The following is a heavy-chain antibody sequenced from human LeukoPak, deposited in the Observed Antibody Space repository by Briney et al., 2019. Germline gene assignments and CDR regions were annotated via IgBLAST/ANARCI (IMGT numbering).Heavy chain of an antibody. D-gene: IGHD6-19*01. Sequence: TGGSLRLSCAASGFTFSSYAMSWVRQAPGKGLEWVSAISGSGGSTYYADSVKGRFTISRDNSKNTLYLQMNSLRAEDTAVYYCAKGAGYSSGWLYYFDYWGQGTLVTASS. CDR2: ISGSGGST. CDR3: AKGAGYSSGWLYYFDY. J-gene: IGHJ4*02. V-gene: IGHV3-23*01. CDR1: GFTFSSYA.